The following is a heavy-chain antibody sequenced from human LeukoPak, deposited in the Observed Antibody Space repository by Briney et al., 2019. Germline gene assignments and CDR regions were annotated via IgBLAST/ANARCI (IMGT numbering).Heavy chain of an antibody. Sequence: GGSLRLSCAASGFTFSSYSMNWVRQAPGKGLEWVSYISSSSSTIYYADSVKGRFTISRDNAKNSLYLQMNSLRAEDTAVYYCARGLPLKRSIAAAENYWGQGTLVTVSS. CDR1: GFTFSSYS. V-gene: IGHV3-48*01. J-gene: IGHJ4*02. CDR2: ISSSSSTI. CDR3: ARGLPLKRSIAAAENY. D-gene: IGHD6-13*01.